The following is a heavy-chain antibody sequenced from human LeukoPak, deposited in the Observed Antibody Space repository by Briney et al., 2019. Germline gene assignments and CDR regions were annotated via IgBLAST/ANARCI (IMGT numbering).Heavy chain of an antibody. CDR1: GGSISSNNW. CDR3: ARDHTMVRGALQYNHFHHAFDV. V-gene: IGHV4-4*02. D-gene: IGHD3-10*01. CDR2: IYHSGST. Sequence: SGTLSLTCAVSGGSISSNNWWSWVRQPPGKGLEWIGEIYHSGSTNYNPSLKSRVTISVDKSKNQFSLKLSSVTAADTGVYYCARDHTMVRGALQYNHFHHAFDVWGQGATVIVSS. J-gene: IGHJ6*02.